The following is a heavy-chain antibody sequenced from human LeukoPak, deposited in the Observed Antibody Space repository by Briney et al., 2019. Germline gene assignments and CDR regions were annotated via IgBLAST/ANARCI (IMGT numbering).Heavy chain of an antibody. CDR3: ARGDWYYYYYYMDV. D-gene: IGHD3/OR15-3a*01. V-gene: IGHV4-4*02. CDR1: GGSISSSNW. Sequence: PSGTLSLTCAVSGGSISSSNWWSWVRQPPGKGLEWIGEIYHSGSTNYNPSLKSRVTISVDKSKNQFSLKLSSVTAADTAVYYCARGDWYYYYYYMDVWGKGTTVTISS. J-gene: IGHJ6*03. CDR2: IYHSGST.